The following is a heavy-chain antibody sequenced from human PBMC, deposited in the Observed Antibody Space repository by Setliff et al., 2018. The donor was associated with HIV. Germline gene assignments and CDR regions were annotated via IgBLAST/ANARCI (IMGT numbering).Heavy chain of an antibody. CDR3: ATNPEMATINYYYYYMGV. V-gene: IGHV1-69*13. CDR2: SIPIFGTA. J-gene: IGHJ6*03. Sequence: SVKVSCKASGGTFRTFGISWVRQAPGQGLEWMGGSIPIFGTAKYAQKFQGRVTITADESTSTAHMELSSLRSEDTAVYYCATNPEMATINYYYYYMGVWGKGTTVTVSS. CDR1: GGTFRTFG. D-gene: IGHD5-12*01.